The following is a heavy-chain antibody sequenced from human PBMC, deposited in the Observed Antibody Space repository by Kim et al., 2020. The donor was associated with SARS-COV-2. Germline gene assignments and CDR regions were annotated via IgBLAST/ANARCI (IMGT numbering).Heavy chain of an antibody. CDR2: IYYSGST. D-gene: IGHD6-19*01. Sequence: SETLSLTCTVSGGSISSYYWSWIRQPPGKGLEWIGYIYYSGSTNYNPSLKSRVTISVDTSKNQFSLKLSSVTAADTAVYYCARSSSGFYYYGMDVWGQGTTVTVSS. J-gene: IGHJ6*02. CDR3: ARSSSGFYYYGMDV. CDR1: GGSISSYY. V-gene: IGHV4-59*01.